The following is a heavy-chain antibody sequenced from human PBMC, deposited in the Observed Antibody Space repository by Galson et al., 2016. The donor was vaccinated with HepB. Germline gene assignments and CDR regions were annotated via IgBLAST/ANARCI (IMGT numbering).Heavy chain of an antibody. V-gene: IGHV3-72*01. CDR2: IRNKANGYTT. CDR3: TRGELGPWKLRWDY. D-gene: IGHD4-23*01. Sequence: SLRLSCAASGFIFSDHYMDWVRQAPGKGLEWVGRIRNKANGYTTEYAASVKGRFTVSRDDSKNSLYLQMNSLKTEDTVVYYCTRGELGPWKLRWDYWGQGTLVTVSS. J-gene: IGHJ4*02. CDR1: GFIFSDHY.